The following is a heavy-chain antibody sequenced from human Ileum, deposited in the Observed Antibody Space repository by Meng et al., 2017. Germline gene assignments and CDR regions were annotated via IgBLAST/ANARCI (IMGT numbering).Heavy chain of an antibody. D-gene: IGHD3-22*01. CDR1: GTW. CDR3: ATSNDRDVYYLGY. V-gene: IGHV4-4*02. Sequence: QVTVTGGVPKLVEPSGNLPLTGAVCGTWWSWFRQPPGKGMERIEEIFQSGRTNYNSSIKSRVTILIDKSKSQISLQLSAVTAADTAVYSCATSNDRDVYYLGYWGQGTLVTVSS. J-gene: IGHJ4*02. CDR2: IFQSGRT.